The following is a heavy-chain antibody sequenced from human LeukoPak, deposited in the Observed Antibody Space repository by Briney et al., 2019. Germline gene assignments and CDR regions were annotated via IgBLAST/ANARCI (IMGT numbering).Heavy chain of an antibody. CDR2: IKQDGSEK. CDR3: ARGMDYYDSSGPFQH. D-gene: IGHD3-22*01. J-gene: IGHJ1*01. CDR1: GFTFSSYW. Sequence: PGGSLRLSCAASGFTFSSYWMSWVRQAPGKGLEWVANIKQDGSEKYCVDSVKGRFTISRDNAKNSLYLQMNSLRAEDTAVYYCARGMDYYDSSGPFQHWGQGTLVTVSS. V-gene: IGHV3-7*01.